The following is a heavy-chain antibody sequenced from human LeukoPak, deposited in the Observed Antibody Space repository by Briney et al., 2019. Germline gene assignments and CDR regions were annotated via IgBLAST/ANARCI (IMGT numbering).Heavy chain of an antibody. V-gene: IGHV1-3*01. CDR2: INAATGNT. CDR3: ARALFFYGDFPCFDY. D-gene: IGHD4-17*01. CDR1: GYTFTNYA. Sequence: ASVKVSCKASGYTFTNYAIHWVRQAPGQRLELMGWINAATGNTKYSQNFQGRITITRDTSASTAYMELNSLRSEDTAVYFCARALFFYGDFPCFDYWGQGALVTVSS. J-gene: IGHJ4*02.